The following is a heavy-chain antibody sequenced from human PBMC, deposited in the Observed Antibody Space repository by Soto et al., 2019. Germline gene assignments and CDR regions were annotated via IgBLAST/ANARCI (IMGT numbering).Heavy chain of an antibody. Sequence: EVQLVESGGGVVRPGGSLRLSCAASGFTFDDYGMSWVRQAPGKGLEWVSGINWNGGSTGYADSVKGRFTISRDNAKNSLYLQMNSLGAEDTALYHCATLGYCSSTSCYVGAFDIWGQGTMVTVSS. V-gene: IGHV3-20*01. CDR1: GFTFDDYG. J-gene: IGHJ3*02. CDR3: ATLGYCSSTSCYVGAFDI. D-gene: IGHD2-2*01. CDR2: INWNGGST.